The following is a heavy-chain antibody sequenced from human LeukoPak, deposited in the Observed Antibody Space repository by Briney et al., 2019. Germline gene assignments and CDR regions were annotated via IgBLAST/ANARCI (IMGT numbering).Heavy chain of an antibody. CDR2: IIPIFGTA. CDR3: ARDRLDYYGSGNGGNWFDP. J-gene: IGHJ5*02. Sequence: ASVKVSCKASGGTFSSYAISWVRQAPGQGLERMGGIIPIFGTANYAQKFQGRVTITADESTSTAYMELSSLRSEDTAVYYCARDRLDYYGSGNGGNWFDPWGQGTLVTVSS. D-gene: IGHD3-10*01. CDR1: GGTFSSYA. V-gene: IGHV1-69*13.